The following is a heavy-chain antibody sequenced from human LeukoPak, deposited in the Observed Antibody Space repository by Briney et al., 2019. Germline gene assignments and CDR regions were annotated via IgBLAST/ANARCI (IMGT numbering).Heavy chain of an antibody. Sequence: GGSLRLSCAASGFGFSSYAMSWVRQAPGKGLEWVSHISAGGGTTYYVDSVKGRFTISRDNSKNTLYLQMNSLRAEDTAVYYCAKVMEMATMKDAFDIWGQGTMVTVSS. CDR2: ISAGGGTT. CDR1: GFGFSSYA. V-gene: IGHV3-23*01. J-gene: IGHJ3*02. D-gene: IGHD5-24*01. CDR3: AKVMEMATMKDAFDI.